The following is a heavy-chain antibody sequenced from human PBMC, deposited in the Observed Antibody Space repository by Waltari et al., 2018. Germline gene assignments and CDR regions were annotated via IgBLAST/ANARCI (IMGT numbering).Heavy chain of an antibody. V-gene: IGHV3-21*01. CDR1: GFSLSYYG. Sequence: EVQLVESGGGLVKPGGSLRLSCAPSGFSLSYYGMHWVRQAPGKGLGWVPSIDTTSTYIYYADSVKGRFTISRDNAKNSLSLQMNSLRADDTALYYCARAPVWDSGSHSGLDVWGQGTTVTVSS. CDR2: IDTTSTYI. D-gene: IGHD3-10*01. CDR3: ARAPVWDSGSHSGLDV. J-gene: IGHJ6*02.